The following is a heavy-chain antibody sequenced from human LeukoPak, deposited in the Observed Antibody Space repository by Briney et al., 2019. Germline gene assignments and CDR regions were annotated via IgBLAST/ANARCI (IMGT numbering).Heavy chain of an antibody. CDR1: GGSISRDRFY. V-gene: IGHV4-61*02. J-gene: IGHJ4*02. D-gene: IGHD3/OR15-3a*01. Sequence: PSETLSLTCTVSGGSISRDRFYWTWVRQPAGKGLEWIGRIKGSITNYNPSLKSRVNISVDTSTNQFSLKLNSLTAADTAVYYCARVPDWTYAADYWGQGTLVTVSS. CDR3: ARVPDWTYAADY. CDR2: IKGSIT.